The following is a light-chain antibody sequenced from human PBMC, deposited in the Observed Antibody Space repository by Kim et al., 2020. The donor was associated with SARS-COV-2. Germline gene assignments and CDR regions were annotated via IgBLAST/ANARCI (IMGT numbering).Light chain of an antibody. J-gene: IGKJ4*01. V-gene: IGKV1-6*01. CDR1: QGIRND. Sequence: AIQMTQSPSSLSASVGDRVTITCRASQGIRNDLGWYQQKPGRAPNLLIYATSTLQSGVPSRFSGSGSGTDFTLTISSLQPEDVATYYCIQDYDYPLTFGGGTKVDI. CDR3: IQDYDYPLT. CDR2: ATS.